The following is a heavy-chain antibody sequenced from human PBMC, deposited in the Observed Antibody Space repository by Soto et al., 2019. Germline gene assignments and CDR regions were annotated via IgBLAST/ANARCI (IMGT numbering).Heavy chain of an antibody. J-gene: IGHJ5*02. CDR1: GDSIYGFY. CDR2: IYATGTT. CDR3: VRDGTKTLRDWFDP. Sequence: SETLSLTCTVSGDSIYGFYWSWIRKSAGKGLEWIGRIYATGTTDYNPSLKSRVMMSVDTSKKQFSLKLRSVTAADMAVYYCVRDGTKTLRDWFDPWGQGISVTVSS. V-gene: IGHV4-4*07. D-gene: IGHD1-1*01.